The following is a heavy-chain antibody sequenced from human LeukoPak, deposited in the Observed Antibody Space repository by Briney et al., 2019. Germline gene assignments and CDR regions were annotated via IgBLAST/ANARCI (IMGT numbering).Heavy chain of an antibody. Sequence: SETLSLTCTVSGGSISSHYWSWIRQPPGKGLEWIGYIYYSGSTNYNPSLKSRVTISVDTSKNQFSLKLSSVTAADTAVYYCAREGMAVAWFDPWGQGTLVTVSP. CDR2: IYYSGST. D-gene: IGHD6-19*01. CDR1: GGSISSHY. J-gene: IGHJ5*02. CDR3: AREGMAVAWFDP. V-gene: IGHV4-59*11.